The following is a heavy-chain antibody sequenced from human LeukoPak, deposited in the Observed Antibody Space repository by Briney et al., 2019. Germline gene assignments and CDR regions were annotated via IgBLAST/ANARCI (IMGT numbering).Heavy chain of an antibody. CDR1: GDSISIYY. CDR2: IYSSGNT. Sequence: SETLSLTCTVSGDSISIYYWSWIRQPAGRGLEWIGRIYSSGNTNYNPSLKSRVTMSVDTSNNQFSLNLRSVTTADTAVYYCARSFDTNAFDIWGHGTTVTVSS. V-gene: IGHV4-4*07. CDR3: ARSFDTNAFDI. J-gene: IGHJ3*02. D-gene: IGHD2/OR15-2a*01.